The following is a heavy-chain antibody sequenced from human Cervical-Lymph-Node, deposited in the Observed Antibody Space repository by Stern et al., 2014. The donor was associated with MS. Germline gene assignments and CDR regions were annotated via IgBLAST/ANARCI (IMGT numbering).Heavy chain of an antibody. D-gene: IGHD4-11*01. CDR1: GGSITNRDY. Sequence: QVQLQESGPGLVKPSETLSLTCTVSGGSITNRDYWGWIRQSPGKGLEWIGSVYYSGITYYRPSLKGRPTISIVTSRTQFFRSLNPVTATDTAVYFCARGVTAVTNYVPNWCFDLWGRGTLVTVSS. V-gene: IGHV4-39*02. CDR3: ARGVTAVTNYVPNWCFDL. CDR2: VYYSGIT. J-gene: IGHJ2*01.